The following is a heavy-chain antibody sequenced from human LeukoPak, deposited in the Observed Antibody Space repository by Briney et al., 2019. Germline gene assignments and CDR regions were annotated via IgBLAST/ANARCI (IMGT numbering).Heavy chain of an antibody. J-gene: IGHJ4*02. V-gene: IGHV4-39*07. CDR1: GGSISSSSYY. CDR3: ARGYYDFWSGYLSPRVDYFDY. Sequence: SETLSLTCTVSGGSISSSSYYWGWIRQPPGKGLEWIGSIYYSGSTYYNPSLKSRVTISVDTSKNQFSLKLSSVTAADTAVYYCARGYYDFWSGYLSPRVDYFDYWGQGTLVTVSS. CDR2: IYYSGST. D-gene: IGHD3-3*01.